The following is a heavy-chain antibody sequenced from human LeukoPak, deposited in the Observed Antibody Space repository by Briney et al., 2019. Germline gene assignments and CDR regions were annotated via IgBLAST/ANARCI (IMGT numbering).Heavy chain of an antibody. Sequence: SETLSLTCAVSGGSISSSNWWSWVRQPPGKGLEWIGEIYHSGSTNYNPSLRSRVTISVDTSKNQFSLRPSSVTAADTAVYYCARENDGSGSWTMTYYYYYYMDVWGKGTTVTVSS. CDR2: IYHSGST. D-gene: IGHD3-10*01. J-gene: IGHJ6*03. V-gene: IGHV4-4*02. CDR3: ARENDGSGSWTMTYYYYYYMDV. CDR1: GGSISSSNW.